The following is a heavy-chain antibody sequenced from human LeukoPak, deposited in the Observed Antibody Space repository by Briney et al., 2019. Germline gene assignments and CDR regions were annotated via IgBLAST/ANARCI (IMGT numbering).Heavy chain of an antibody. CDR1: GFTFSSYD. CDR3: ARDRKSGEWDLVP. D-gene: IGHD1-26*01. J-gene: IGHJ4*02. CDR2: ISGSSSTK. Sequence: GGSLRLSCAASGFTFSSYDMDWVRQAPGKGLEWVSYISGSSSTKYYADSVKGRFFISRDNAKNSLYLQMNSLRAEDTAVYYCARDRKSGEWDLVPWGQGTLVTVSS. V-gene: IGHV3-48*01.